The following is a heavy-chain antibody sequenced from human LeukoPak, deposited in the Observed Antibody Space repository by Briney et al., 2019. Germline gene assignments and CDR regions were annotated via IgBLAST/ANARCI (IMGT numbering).Heavy chain of an antibody. Sequence: GGSLRLSCAASGFTFSSYAMHWVRQAPGKGLEWVAVISYDGSNKYYADPVKGRFTISRDNSKNTLYLQMNSLRAEDTAVYYCAREDDSSGYHTLPDAFDIWGQGTMVTVSS. V-gene: IGHV3-30-3*01. CDR1: GFTFSSYA. J-gene: IGHJ3*02. CDR3: AREDDSSGYHTLPDAFDI. D-gene: IGHD3-22*01. CDR2: ISYDGSNK.